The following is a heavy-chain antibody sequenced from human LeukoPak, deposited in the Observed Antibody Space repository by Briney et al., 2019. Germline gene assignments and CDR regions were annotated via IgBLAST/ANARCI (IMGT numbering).Heavy chain of an antibody. D-gene: IGHD6-19*01. CDR2: ISSNGGST. V-gene: IGHV3-64D*09. CDR1: GFTFSSYA. CDR3: VKGESYSSGWYGGYFDY. J-gene: IGHJ4*02. Sequence: PGGSLRLSCSASGFTFSSYAMHWVRQAPGKGLEYVSAISSNGGSTYYADSVKGRFTISRDNSKNTLYLQMSSLRAEDTAVYYCVKGESYSSGWYGGYFDYWGQGTLVTVSS.